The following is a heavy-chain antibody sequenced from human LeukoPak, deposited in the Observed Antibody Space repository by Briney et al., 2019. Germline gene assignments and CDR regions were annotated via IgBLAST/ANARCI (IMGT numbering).Heavy chain of an antibody. Sequence: GASVKVSLQAAVYTLPSQYMHWVRQAPGQGLEWMGWINPNNGDTKYAESFLGRVTMTRDTSTTTAYMELTNLRSDDTAVYFCASYPRNIPTPPFDYWGQGTLVTVSS. V-gene: IGHV1-2*02. CDR3: ASYPRNIPTPPFDY. CDR2: INPNNGDT. CDR1: VYTLPSQY. D-gene: IGHD2-21*01. J-gene: IGHJ4*02.